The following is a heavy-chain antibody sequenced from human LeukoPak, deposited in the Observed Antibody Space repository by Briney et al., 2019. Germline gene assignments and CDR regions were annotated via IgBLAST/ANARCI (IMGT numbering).Heavy chain of an antibody. D-gene: IGHD1-26*01. V-gene: IGHV3-30*02. CDR3: AKVSGATIGYYYYYMDV. CDR1: GFTFSSYG. CDR2: IRYDGSYK. J-gene: IGHJ6*03. Sequence: PGGSLRLSCAASGFTFSSYGMHWVRQAPGKGLEWVAFIRYDGSYKYYADSVKGRFTISRDNSKNTLYLQMNSLRAEDTAVYYCAKVSGATIGYYYYYMDVWGKGTTVTISS.